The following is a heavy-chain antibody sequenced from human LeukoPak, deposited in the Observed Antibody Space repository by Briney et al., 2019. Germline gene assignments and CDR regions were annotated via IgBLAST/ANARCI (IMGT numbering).Heavy chain of an antibody. D-gene: IGHD4-17*01. CDR2: IYYSGST. Sequence: SETLSLTYTVSGGSISSYYWSWIRQPPGKGLEWIGYIYYSGSTNYNPSLKSRVTISVDTSKNQFSLKLSSVTAADTAVYYCAKLADYYGDYLVDPWGQGTLVTVSS. J-gene: IGHJ5*02. CDR1: GGSISSYY. V-gene: IGHV4-59*01. CDR3: AKLADYYGDYLVDP.